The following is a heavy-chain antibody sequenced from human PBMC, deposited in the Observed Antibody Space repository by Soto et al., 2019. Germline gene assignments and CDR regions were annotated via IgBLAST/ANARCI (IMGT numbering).Heavy chain of an antibody. CDR1: GFTFSNAW. CDR2: IKSKTDGGTT. CDR3: TTDQKVRGVIDY. Sequence: GESLKISCAASGFTFSNAWMSWVRQAPGKGLEWVGRIKSKTDGGTTDYAAPVKGRFTISRDDSKNTLYLQMNSLKTEDTAVYYCTTDQKVRGVIDYWGQGTLVTVSS. V-gene: IGHV3-15*01. D-gene: IGHD3-10*01. J-gene: IGHJ4*02.